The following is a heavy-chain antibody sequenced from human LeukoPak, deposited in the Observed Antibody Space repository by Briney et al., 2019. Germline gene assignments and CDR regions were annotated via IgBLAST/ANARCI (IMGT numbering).Heavy chain of an antibody. D-gene: IGHD2-2*01. Sequence: GGSLRLSCAASGFTFSSYSMHWVRQAPGKGLEYVSAISSSGGSIYYANSVKCRFTISRDNSKHTLYRQMGSLRAEDMAVYYCARTYCSSTSCLVDYWGQGALVTVSS. CDR1: GFTFSSYS. CDR2: ISSSGGSI. CDR3: ARTYCSSTSCLVDY. J-gene: IGHJ4*02. V-gene: IGHV3-64*01.